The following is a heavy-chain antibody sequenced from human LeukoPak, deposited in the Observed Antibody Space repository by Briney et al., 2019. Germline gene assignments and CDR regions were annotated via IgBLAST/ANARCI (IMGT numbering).Heavy chain of an antibody. D-gene: IGHD3-22*01. CDR2: ISSSSNYI. CDR1: GFTFSSYS. V-gene: IGHV3-21*01. Sequence: PGGSLRLSCAASGFTFSSYSMNWVRQAPGKGLEWVSSISSSSNYIYYADSVKGRFTISRDNAKNSLYLQMNSLRAEDTAVYYCARDPLSYYDSSGYSYWGQGTLVTVSS. CDR3: ARDPLSYYDSSGYSY. J-gene: IGHJ4*02.